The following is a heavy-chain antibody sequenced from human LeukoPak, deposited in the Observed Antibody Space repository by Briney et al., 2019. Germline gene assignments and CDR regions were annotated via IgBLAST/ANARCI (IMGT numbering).Heavy chain of an antibody. Sequence: ASVKVSCKASGYTFTSYDINWVRQATGQGLEWMGWMNPNSGNTGYAQKFQGRVTMTRNTSISTAYMELSSLRSEDTAVYYCARGGYCCGGSRYPFDYWGQGTLVTVSS. CDR2: MNPNSGNT. V-gene: IGHV1-8*01. D-gene: IGHD2-15*01. CDR3: ARGGYCCGGSRYPFDY. CDR1: GYTFTSYD. J-gene: IGHJ4*02.